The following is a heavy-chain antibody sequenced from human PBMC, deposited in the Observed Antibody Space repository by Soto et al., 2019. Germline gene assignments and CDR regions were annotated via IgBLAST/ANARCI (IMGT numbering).Heavy chain of an antibody. Sequence: ASVKVSCKASGYTFTSYGISWVRQAPGQGLEWVGWISGNNDNTNYAQRFQGRVTLTKDTSTSTAYMELRSLRSDDTAVYYCASCNFVFYFAYWGQGTQVTVSS. CDR3: ASCNFVFYFAY. CDR1: GYTFTSYG. J-gene: IGHJ4*02. D-gene: IGHD3-3*02. V-gene: IGHV1-18*01. CDR2: ISGNNDNT.